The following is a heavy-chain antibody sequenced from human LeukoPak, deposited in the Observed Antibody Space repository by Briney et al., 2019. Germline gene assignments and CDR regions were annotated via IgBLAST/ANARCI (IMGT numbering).Heavy chain of an antibody. CDR2: IYYSGGT. J-gene: IGHJ4*02. CDR3: ARYSAAALNY. V-gene: IGHV4-59*01. CDR1: GGSISTYY. D-gene: IGHD2-15*01. Sequence: PSETLSLTCTVSGGSISTYYWSWVRQPPGKGLEWIGYIYYSGGTNYNPTLKSRVTISVDMSKNQFSLKLSLVTAADTAVYYCARYSAAALNYWGQGTLVTVSS.